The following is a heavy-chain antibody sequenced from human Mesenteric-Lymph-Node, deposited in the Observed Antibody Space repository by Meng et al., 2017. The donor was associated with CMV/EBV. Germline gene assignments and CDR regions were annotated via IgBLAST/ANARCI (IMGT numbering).Heavy chain of an antibody. Sequence: QVQLLPWAAGRLKPSETLSLTCAVYGGSFSGYYWSWIRQPPGKGLEWIGEINHSGSTNYNPSLKSRVTISVDTSKNQFSLKLSSVTAADTAVYYCARHQRWLKSEGGFNYWGQGTLVTVSS. D-gene: IGHD4-23*01. CDR2: INHSGST. V-gene: IGHV4-34*01. CDR3: ARHQRWLKSEGGFNY. J-gene: IGHJ4*02. CDR1: GGSFSGYY.